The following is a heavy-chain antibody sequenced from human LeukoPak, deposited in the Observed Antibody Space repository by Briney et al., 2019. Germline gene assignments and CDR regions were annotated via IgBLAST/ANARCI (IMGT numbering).Heavy chain of an antibody. J-gene: IGHJ4*02. CDR2: INHSGSA. V-gene: IGHV4-34*01. CDR3: ARGTPRYYYDSSGYCDY. CDR1: GGSFSGYC. D-gene: IGHD3-22*01. Sequence: PSETLSLTCAVYGGSFSGYCWSWIRQPPGKGLEWIGEINHSGSANYNPSLKSRVTISVDTSKNQFSLKLSSVTAADTAVYYCARGTPRYYYDSSGYCDYWGQGTLVTVSS.